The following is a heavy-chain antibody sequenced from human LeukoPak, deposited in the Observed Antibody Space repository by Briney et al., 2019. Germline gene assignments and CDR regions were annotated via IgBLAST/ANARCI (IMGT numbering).Heavy chain of an antibody. CDR1: GGSTASSSHY. CDR3: ARQRIQPPVLMDV. CDR2: MYYTGST. Sequence: PSETLSLTCTVSGGSTASSSHYWGWIRQSPGKGLEWIAIMYYTGSTYYNPPLKSRVSISVDTSRNQFSLKLTSVTAADTAVYYCARQRIQPPVLMDVWGRGTTVTVSS. D-gene: IGHD5-18*01. J-gene: IGHJ6*02. V-gene: IGHV4-39*01.